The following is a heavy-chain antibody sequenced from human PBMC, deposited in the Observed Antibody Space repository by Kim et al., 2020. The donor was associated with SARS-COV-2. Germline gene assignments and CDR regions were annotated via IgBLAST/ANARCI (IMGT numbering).Heavy chain of an antibody. J-gene: IGHJ4*02. Sequence: KYSQRCQGRVTITRDTAAGTAYLELSSLRSEATAVYYCARGWFGVIHDYWGQGTLVTVSS. V-gene: IGHV1-3*01. D-gene: IGHD3-16*02. CDR3: ARGWFGVIHDY.